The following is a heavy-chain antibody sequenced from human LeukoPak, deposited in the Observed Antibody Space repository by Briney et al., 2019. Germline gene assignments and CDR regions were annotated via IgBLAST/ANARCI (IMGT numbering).Heavy chain of an antibody. D-gene: IGHD2-2*01. Sequence: GGSLRLSCAASGFAFSSFPMTWVRQAPGKGLQWVSAIGGSGRNSYYGDSVKGRFTISRDNSRNTLFLQMNGLRAEDTAVYFCARVRYCSSTSCSIRYFDYWGRGTLVTVSS. J-gene: IGHJ4*02. CDR3: ARVRYCSSTSCSIRYFDY. CDR2: IGGSGRNS. V-gene: IGHV3-23*02. CDR1: GFAFSSFP.